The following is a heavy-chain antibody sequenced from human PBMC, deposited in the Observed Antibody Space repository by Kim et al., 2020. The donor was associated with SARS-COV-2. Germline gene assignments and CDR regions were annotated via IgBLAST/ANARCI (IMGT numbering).Heavy chain of an antibody. J-gene: IGHJ6*02. Sequence: ASVKVSCKASGYTFTGYYMHWVRQAPGQGLEWMGWINPNSGGTNYAQKFQGRVTMTRDTSISTAYMELSRLRSDDTAVYYCAREWFGDYYYGMDVWGQGTTVTVAS. D-gene: IGHD3-10*01. CDR1: GYTFTGYY. CDR2: INPNSGGT. V-gene: IGHV1-2*02. CDR3: AREWFGDYYYGMDV.